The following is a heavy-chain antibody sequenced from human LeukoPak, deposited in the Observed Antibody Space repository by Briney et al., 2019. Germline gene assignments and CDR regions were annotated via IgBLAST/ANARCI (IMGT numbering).Heavy chain of an antibody. CDR3: ARVLWDYYDSSGYYFDY. CDR2: IKQDGSEK. V-gene: IGHV3-7*01. J-gene: IGHJ4*02. D-gene: IGHD3-22*01. CDR1: GFTFSSYW. Sequence: GGSLRLSCAASGFTFSSYWMSWVRQAPGKGLEWVANIKQDGSEKYYVDSVKGRFTISRDNAKNSLYLQMNSLRAEDTAVYYCARVLWDYYDSSGYYFDYWGQGTLVTVSP.